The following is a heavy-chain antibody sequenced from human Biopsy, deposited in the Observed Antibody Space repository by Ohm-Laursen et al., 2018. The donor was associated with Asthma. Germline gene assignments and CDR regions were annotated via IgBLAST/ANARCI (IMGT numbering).Heavy chain of an antibody. V-gene: IGHV3-30*04. J-gene: IGHJ4*02. CDR3: AKEGVAGTHIED. CDR1: RFTYE. CDR2: ISYDGSSI. D-gene: IGHD6-19*01. Sequence: SLRLSCAASRFTYEMHWVRQAPGKGLEWVAVISYDGSSIYYADSVKGRFTISRDNSKNTLSLQMNSLAAEDTAVYYCAKEGVAGTHIEDWGQGTLVTVSS.